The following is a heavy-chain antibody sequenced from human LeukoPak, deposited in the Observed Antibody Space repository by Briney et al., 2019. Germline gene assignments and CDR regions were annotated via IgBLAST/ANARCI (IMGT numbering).Heavy chain of an antibody. V-gene: IGHV3-23*01. D-gene: IGHD3-10*01. CDR3: AEDAEWFGGTDY. CDR2: ISGSGGSK. CDR1: GFTFSSYA. J-gene: IGHJ4*02. Sequence: GGSLRLSCAASGFTFSSYAMSWVRQAPGKGLEWVSAISGSGGSKYYADSVKGRFTISRDNTKNTLYLQMNSLRAEATAVYYCAEDAEWFGGTDYWGQGTLVTVSS.